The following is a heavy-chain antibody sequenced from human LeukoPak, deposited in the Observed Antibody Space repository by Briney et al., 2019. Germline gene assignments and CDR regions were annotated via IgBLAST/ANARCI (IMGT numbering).Heavy chain of an antibody. D-gene: IGHD7-27*01. J-gene: IGHJ5*02. CDR3: ARAKLGTDWFDP. CDR2: INAGNGNT. Sequence: ASVKVSCKASGYTFTSYAMHWVRQAPGQRLEWMGWINAGNGNTKYSQKFQGRVTITRDTSASTAYMELSSLRSEDTAVYYCARAKLGTDWFDPWGQGTLVTVSS. V-gene: IGHV1-3*01. CDR1: GYTFTSYA.